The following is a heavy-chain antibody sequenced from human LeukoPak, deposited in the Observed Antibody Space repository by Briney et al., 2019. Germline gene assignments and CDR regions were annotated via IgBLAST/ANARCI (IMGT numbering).Heavy chain of an antibody. V-gene: IGHV1-69*13. CDR3: ARVAGAVAVGPFDP. J-gene: IGHJ5*02. CDR1: GGTFSSYA. D-gene: IGHD6-19*01. CDR2: XIPIFGTA. Sequence: SVKVSCKASGGTFSSYAISWVRQAPGQGLEXXXXXIPIFGTANYAQKFQGRVTITADESTSTAYMELSSLRSEDTAVYYCARVAGAVAVGPFDPWGQGTLVTVSS.